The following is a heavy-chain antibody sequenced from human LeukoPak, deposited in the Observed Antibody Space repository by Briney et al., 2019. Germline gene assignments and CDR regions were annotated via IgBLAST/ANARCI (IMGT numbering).Heavy chain of an antibody. J-gene: IGHJ4*02. CDR2: ISGSGGST. D-gene: IGHD3-22*01. CDR1: GFTFSSYA. V-gene: IGHV3-23*01. Sequence: PGGSLRLSCAASGFTFSSYAMSWVRQAPGKGREWVSAISGSGGSTYYADSVKGRFTISRDNSKNTLYLQMNSLRAEDTAVYYCAKAMGITMIVVVITPDFDYWGQGTLVTVSS. CDR3: AKAMGITMIVVVITPDFDY.